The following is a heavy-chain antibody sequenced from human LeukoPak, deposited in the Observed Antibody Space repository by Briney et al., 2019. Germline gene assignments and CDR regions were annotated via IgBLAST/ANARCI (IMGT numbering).Heavy chain of an antibody. V-gene: IGHV4-4*07. CDR3: AREWSSLVLLGAILGGFDP. CDR2: IYTSGST. Sequence: SETLSLTCTVSGGSISSYYWSWIRQPAGKGLEWIGRIYTSGSTNYNPSLKSRVTISVDTSKNQFSLKLSSVTAADTAVYYCAREWSSLVLLGAILGGFDPWGQGTLVTVSS. CDR1: GGSISSYY. J-gene: IGHJ5*02. D-gene: IGHD1-26*01.